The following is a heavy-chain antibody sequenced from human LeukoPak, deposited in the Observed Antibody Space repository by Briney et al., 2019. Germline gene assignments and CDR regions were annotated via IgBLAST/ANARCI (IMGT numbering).Heavy chain of an antibody. CDR2: ISSSSSYI. Sequence: GGSLRLSCAASGFTFSSYAMNWVRQAPGKGLEWVSSISSSSSYIYYADSVKGRFTISRDNAKNSLYLQMNSLRAEDTAVYYCARGGYSGYDGRWGQGTLVTVSS. CDR1: GFTFSSYA. CDR3: ARGGYSGYDGR. J-gene: IGHJ4*02. V-gene: IGHV3-21*01. D-gene: IGHD5-12*01.